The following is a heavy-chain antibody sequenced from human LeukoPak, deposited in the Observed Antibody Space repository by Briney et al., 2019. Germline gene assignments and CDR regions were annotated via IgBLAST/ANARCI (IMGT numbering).Heavy chain of an antibody. CDR3: ARSLGYCSAGSCFPFDY. D-gene: IGHD2-15*01. V-gene: IGHV3-7*05. CDR1: GFTFSSYW. J-gene: IGHJ4*02. CDR2: IKQDGSDK. Sequence: AGGSLRLPCAASGFTFSSYWMSWVRQAPGKGLEWVANIKQDGSDKYYVDSVKGRFTISRDNAKNSLYLQMNSLRAEDTAVYYCARSLGYCSAGSCFPFDYWGQGTLVTVSS.